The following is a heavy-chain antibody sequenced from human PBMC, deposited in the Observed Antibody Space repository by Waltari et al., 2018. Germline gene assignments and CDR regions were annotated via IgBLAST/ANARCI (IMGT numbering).Heavy chain of an antibody. CDR2: IYTSGTT. D-gene: IGHD6-19*01. V-gene: IGHV4-61*02. CDR1: GGSISSGNYY. J-gene: IGHJ4*02. Sequence: QVQLQESGPGLVKPSQTLSLTCTVSGGSISSGNYYWSWIRQSAGKRLEWIGRIYTSGTTNHNPSLKSRVTISIDTSRNQFSLRLSSVTATDTAVYYCARGPPYTSGWYPYWGQGTLVTVSS. CDR3: ARGPPYTSGWYPY.